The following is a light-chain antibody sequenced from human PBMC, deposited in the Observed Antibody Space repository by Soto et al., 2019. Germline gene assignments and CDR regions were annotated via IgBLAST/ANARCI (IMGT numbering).Light chain of an antibody. Sequence: AIQMTQSPSSLSACVGDRVTITCRASQAISIDVGWYQQKPGEAPQLVIYAASRLQSGVPSRFSGSGSATDFTLTISSLQPEDSATYYCLQDYSYPRTFGQGTKVDNK. CDR2: AAS. J-gene: IGKJ1*01. CDR3: LQDYSYPRT. V-gene: IGKV1-6*01. CDR1: QAISID.